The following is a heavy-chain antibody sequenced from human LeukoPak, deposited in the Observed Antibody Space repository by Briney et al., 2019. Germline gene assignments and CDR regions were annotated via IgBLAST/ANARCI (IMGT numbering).Heavy chain of an antibody. V-gene: IGHV3-21*01. J-gene: IGHJ4*02. D-gene: IGHD6-13*01. CDR2: ISSSSSYI. CDR1: GFTFSSYS. Sequence: GGSLRLSCAASGFTFSSYSMNWVRQAPGKGLEWVSSISSSSSYIYYADSVKGRFTISRDNAKNSLYLQMNSLRAEDTAVYYCAKNDIAAAGREPFDYWGQGTLVTVS. CDR3: AKNDIAAAGREPFDY.